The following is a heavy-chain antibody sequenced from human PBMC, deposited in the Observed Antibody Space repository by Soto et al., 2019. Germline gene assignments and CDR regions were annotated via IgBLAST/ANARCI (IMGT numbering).Heavy chain of an antibody. CDR2: IDPSDSYT. D-gene: IGHD3-10*01. CDR1: GYSFTSYW. V-gene: IGHV5-10-1*03. CDR3: AILTMVRGVRNYYYYGMDV. J-gene: IGHJ6*02. Sequence: EVQLVQSGAEVKKPGESLRISWKGSGYSFTSYWISWVRQMPGKGLEWMGKIDPSDSYTNYSPSFQGHVTISADKSISTAYLQWSILKASDTAMYYCAILTMVRGVRNYYYYGMDVWGQGNTVTVSS.